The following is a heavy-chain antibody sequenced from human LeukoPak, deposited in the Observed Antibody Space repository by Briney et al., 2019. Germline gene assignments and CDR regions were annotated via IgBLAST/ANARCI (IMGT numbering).Heavy chain of an antibody. CDR2: IYYSGST. V-gene: IGHV4-59*01. CDR3: ARSTGYSSGWSY. Sequence: PSETLSLTCAVYGGSFSGYYWSWIRQPPGKGLEWIGYIYYSGSTNYNPSLKSRVTISVDTSKNQFSLKLSSVTAADTAVYYCARSTGYSSGWSYWGQGTLVTVSS. CDR1: GGSFSGYY. J-gene: IGHJ4*02. D-gene: IGHD6-19*01.